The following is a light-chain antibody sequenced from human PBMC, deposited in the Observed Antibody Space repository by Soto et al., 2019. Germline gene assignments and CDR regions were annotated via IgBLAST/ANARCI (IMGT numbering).Light chain of an antibody. CDR1: QGISSY. J-gene: IGKJ4*01. CDR2: AAS. V-gene: IGKV1-9*01. CDR3: QQLNSYPT. Sequence: DLQLTQSPSFLSASVGDRVTIACRASQGISSYLAWYQQQPGKAPKLLIYAASTLQRGVPSRFSGSGSGTEFTLTISSLQPEDFATYYCQQLNSYPTFGGGTKVEIK.